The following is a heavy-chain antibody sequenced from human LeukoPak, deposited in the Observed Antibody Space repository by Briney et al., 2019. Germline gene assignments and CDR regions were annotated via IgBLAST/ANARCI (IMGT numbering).Heavy chain of an antibody. Sequence: GGSLRLSCAASGSTFSTYWMSWVRRAPGKGLEWVSYISSSSSTIYYADSVKGRFTISRDNAKNSLYLQMNSLRAEDTAVYYCARDILTGSQSRFQHWGQGTLVTVSS. CDR2: ISSSSSTI. V-gene: IGHV3-48*04. CDR1: GSTFSTYW. D-gene: IGHD3-9*01. J-gene: IGHJ1*01. CDR3: ARDILTGSQSRFQH.